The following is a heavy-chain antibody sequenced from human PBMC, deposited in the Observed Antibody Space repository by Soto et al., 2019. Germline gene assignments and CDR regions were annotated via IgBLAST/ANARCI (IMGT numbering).Heavy chain of an antibody. J-gene: IGHJ6*02. V-gene: IGHV1-2*04. Sequence: ASVKVSCKASGYTFTGYYMHWVRQAPGQGLEWMGWINPNSGGTNYAQKFQGWVTMTRDTSISTAYMELSRLRSDDTAVYYCARESRGGYIVVVGSFGLYYYYGMDVWGQGSTVTVSS. CDR1: GYTFTGYY. CDR3: ARESRGGYIVVVGSFGLYYYYGMDV. D-gene: IGHD2-15*01. CDR2: INPNSGGT.